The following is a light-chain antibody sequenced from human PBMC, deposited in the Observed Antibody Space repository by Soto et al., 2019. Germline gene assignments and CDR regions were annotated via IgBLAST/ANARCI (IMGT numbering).Light chain of an antibody. CDR3: QQYDTYWT. J-gene: IGKJ1*01. CDR2: KAS. CDR1: QGIASW. V-gene: IGKV1-5*03. Sequence: IQMTQSPSTLSASVGDRVIITCLASQGIASWLAWYQQKPGKAPKLLIYKASTLESGVPSRFSGSGSGTDFPLHISSLQPDDFATYYCQQYDTYWTFGQGTKVEIK.